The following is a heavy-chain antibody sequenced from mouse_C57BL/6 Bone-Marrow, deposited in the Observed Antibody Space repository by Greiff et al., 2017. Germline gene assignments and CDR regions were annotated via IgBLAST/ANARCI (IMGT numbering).Heavy chain of an antibody. V-gene: IGHV1-19*01. CDR1: GYTFTDYY. D-gene: IGHD3-3*01. CDR2: INPYNGGT. J-gene: IGHJ2*01. CDR3: ARRDWYFDY. Sequence: EVQLQESGPVLVKPGASVKMSCKASGYTFTDYYMNWVKQSHGKSLEWIGVINPYNGGTSYNQKFKGKATLTADKSSSTAYMELNSLTSEDSAVYFCARRDWYFDYWGQGTTLTVSS.